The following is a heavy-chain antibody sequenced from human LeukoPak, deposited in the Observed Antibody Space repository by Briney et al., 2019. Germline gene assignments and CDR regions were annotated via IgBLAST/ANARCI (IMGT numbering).Heavy chain of an antibody. V-gene: IGHV3-9*03. D-gene: IGHD2-15*01. CDR3: AKARQVVAAHDAFDI. CDR2: ISWNSGSI. Sequence: GRSLRLSCAASGFTFDDYAMHWVRQAPGKGLEWVSGISWNSGSIGYADSVKGRFTISRDNAKNSLYLQMNSLRAEDMALYYCAKARQVVAAHDAFDIWGQGTMVTVSS. J-gene: IGHJ3*02. CDR1: GFTFDDYA.